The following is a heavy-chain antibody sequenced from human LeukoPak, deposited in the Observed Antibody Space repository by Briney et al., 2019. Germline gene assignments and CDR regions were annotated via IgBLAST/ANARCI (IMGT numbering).Heavy chain of an antibody. CDR1: GGSISSYY. J-gene: IGHJ4*02. CDR2: IYTSGST. CDR3: AGGDTAMVKD. Sequence: PSETLSLTCTVSGGSISSYYWSWIRQPAGKGLEWIRRIYTSGSTNYNPSLKSRVTMSVDTSKNQFSLRLSSVTAADTAVYYCAGGDTAMVKDWGQGTLVTVSS. V-gene: IGHV4-4*07. D-gene: IGHD5-18*01.